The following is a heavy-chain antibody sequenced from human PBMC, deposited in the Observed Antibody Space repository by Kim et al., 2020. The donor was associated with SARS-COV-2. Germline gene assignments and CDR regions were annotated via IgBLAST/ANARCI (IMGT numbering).Heavy chain of an antibody. D-gene: IGHD3-3*01. CDR1: GGSFSGYY. J-gene: IGHJ6*01. Sequence: SETLSLTCAVYGGSFSGYYWSWIRQPPGKGLEWIGEINHSGSTNYNPSLKSRVTISVDTSKNKFSRKLSSVSAADTAVYYCAIAQTRYDFWRGYYLAYG. CDR2: INHSGST. V-gene: IGHV4-34*01. CDR3: AIAQTRYDFWRGYYLAYG.